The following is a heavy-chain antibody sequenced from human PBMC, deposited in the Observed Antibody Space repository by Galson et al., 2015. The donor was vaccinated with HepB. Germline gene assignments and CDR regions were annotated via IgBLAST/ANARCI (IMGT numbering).Heavy chain of an antibody. D-gene: IGHD1-26*01. J-gene: IGHJ6*02. Sequence: SLRLSCAASGFTFSSYSMNWVRQAPGKGLEWVSSISSSSSYIYYADSVKGRFTISRDNAENSLYLQMNSLRAEDTAVYYCARVHLFLLGATTYYYYYGMDVWGQGTTVTVSS. CDR1: GFTFSSYS. CDR2: ISSSSSYI. V-gene: IGHV3-21*01. CDR3: ARVHLFLLGATTYYYYYGMDV.